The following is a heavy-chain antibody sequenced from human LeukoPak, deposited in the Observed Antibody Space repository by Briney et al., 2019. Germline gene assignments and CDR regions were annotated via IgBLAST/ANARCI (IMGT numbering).Heavy chain of an antibody. CDR2: VYHSGST. CDR1: GGSISSSNW. D-gene: IGHD4-23*01. V-gene: IGHV4-4*02. CDR3: AYGNSNNWFDP. J-gene: IGHJ5*02. Sequence: SETLSLTCAVSGGSISSSNWWSWVRQPPGKGLEWIGEVYHSGSTNYNPSLKSRVTISVDKSKNQFSLQLSSVTAADTAVYYCAYGNSNNWFDPWGQGTLVTVSS.